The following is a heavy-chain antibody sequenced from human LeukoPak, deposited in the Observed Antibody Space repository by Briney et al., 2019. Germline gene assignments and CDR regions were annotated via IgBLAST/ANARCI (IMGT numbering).Heavy chain of an antibody. V-gene: IGHV4-39*01. J-gene: IGHJ4*02. D-gene: IGHD4-17*01. CDR2: IYYSGAT. CDR3: ARLVGGAWHDDC. CDR1: GGSISSSSYF. Sequence: PSETLSLTCAVSGGSISSSSYFWGWIRQPPGKGLEWIGSIYYSGATCYNSSLKSRVTISVDTSKNQFSLKLISVTAADTAVYYCARLVGGAWHDDCWGQGTLVTVSS.